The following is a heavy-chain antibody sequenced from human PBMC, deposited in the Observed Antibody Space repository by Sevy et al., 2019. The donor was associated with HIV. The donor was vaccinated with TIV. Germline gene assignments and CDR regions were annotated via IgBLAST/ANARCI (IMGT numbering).Heavy chain of an antibody. CDR2: ISGSGGYT. D-gene: IGHD3-10*01. Sequence: GGSLRLSCAASGFTFSSYAMSWVRQAPGKGLEWVSTISGSGGYTYYTDFVKGRFTISRDNSRNTLFLQLNSLRAEDTAVYYCASHGQTSGWFDSWGQGTLVTVSS. CDR3: ASHGQTSGWFDS. CDR1: GFTFSSYA. V-gene: IGHV3-23*01. J-gene: IGHJ5*01.